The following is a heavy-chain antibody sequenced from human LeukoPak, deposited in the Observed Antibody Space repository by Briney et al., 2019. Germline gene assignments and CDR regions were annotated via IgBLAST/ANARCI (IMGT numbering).Heavy chain of an antibody. CDR2: TYYSGST. J-gene: IGHJ4*02. D-gene: IGHD3-10*01. V-gene: IGHV4-59*01. Sequence: SETLSLTCTVSGGSISSYYWSWIRQPPGKGLEWIGYTYYSGSTNYNPSLKSRVTISVDTSKNQFSLKLSSVTAADTAVYYCARDRGDGNFDYWGQGTLVTVSS. CDR3: ARDRGDGNFDY. CDR1: GGSISSYY.